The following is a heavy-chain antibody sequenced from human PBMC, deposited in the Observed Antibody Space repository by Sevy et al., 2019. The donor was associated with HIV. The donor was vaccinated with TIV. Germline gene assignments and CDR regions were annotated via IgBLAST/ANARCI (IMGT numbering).Heavy chain of an antibody. Sequence: GGSLRLSCAASGFTVSSNYMSWVRQAPGKGLEWVSVIYSGGGTYYADSVKDRFSISRDNSKNTLYLQMSSLRAEDTAVYYCARDSPMTTVVTVGYYGMDVSGQGTTVTVSS. J-gene: IGHJ6*02. D-gene: IGHD4-17*01. CDR1: GFTVSSNY. CDR3: ARDSPMTTVVTVGYYGMDV. CDR2: IYSGGGT. V-gene: IGHV3-66*01.